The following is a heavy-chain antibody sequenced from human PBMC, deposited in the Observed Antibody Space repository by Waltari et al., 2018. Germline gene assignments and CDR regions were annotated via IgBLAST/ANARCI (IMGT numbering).Heavy chain of an antibody. V-gene: IGHV4-34*01. Sequence: QVQLQQWGAGLLKPSETLSLTCAVYGGSFSGYYWSWIRQPPGKGLEWIGEINHSGSTNYNPSLKSRVTISVDTSKNQFSLKLSSVTAADTAVYYCARGSQLLYYGMDVWGQGTTVTVSS. CDR1: GGSFSGYY. D-gene: IGHD2-2*01. CDR3: ARGSQLLYYGMDV. J-gene: IGHJ6*02. CDR2: INHSGST.